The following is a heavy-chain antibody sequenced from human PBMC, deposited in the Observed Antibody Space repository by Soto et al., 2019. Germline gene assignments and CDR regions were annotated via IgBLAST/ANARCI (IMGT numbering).Heavy chain of an antibody. Sequence: GESLKISCKGSGYSFTSYWIGWVRQMPGKGLEWMGIIYPGDSDTRYSPSFQGQVTISADKSISTAYLQWSSLKASDTAMYYCGGKRGGGFSSTSLSYYYGMDVWGQGTTVTVSS. CDR3: GGKRGGGFSSTSLSYYYGMDV. J-gene: IGHJ6*02. CDR2: IYPGDSDT. D-gene: IGHD2-2*01. V-gene: IGHV5-51*01. CDR1: GYSFTSYW.